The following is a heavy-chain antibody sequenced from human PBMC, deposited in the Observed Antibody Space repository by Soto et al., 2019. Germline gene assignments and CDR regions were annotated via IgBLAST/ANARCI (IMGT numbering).Heavy chain of an antibody. Sequence: ASVKVSCKASGGTFNNYPITWVRQAPGEGLEWMGGSIPIFGTANYAQKFQGRVTISVDESTSTAYMELSSLRSEDTAVYYCAXXXGXSXDSNLAGRAVVGASTMKDFPNPLQPLPWG. J-gene: IGHJ5*02. CDR2: SIPIFGTA. CDR3: AXXXGXSXDSNLAGRAVVGASTMKDFPNPLQPLP. D-gene: IGHD2-21*02. V-gene: IGHV1-69*13. CDR1: GGTFNNYP.